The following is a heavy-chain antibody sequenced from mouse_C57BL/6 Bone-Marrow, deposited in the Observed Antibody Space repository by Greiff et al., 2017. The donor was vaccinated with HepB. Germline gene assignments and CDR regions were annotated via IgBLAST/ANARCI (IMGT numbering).Heavy chain of an antibody. D-gene: IGHD2-2*01. J-gene: IGHJ4*01. CDR1: GYSITSDY. CDR3: ARYEGYEYYAMDY. CDR2: ISYSGST. V-gene: IGHV3-8*01. Sequence: EVQLQQSGPGLAKPSQTLSLTCSVTGYSITSDYWNWIRKFPGNKLEYMGYISYSGSTYYNPSLKSRISITRDTSKNQYYLQLNSVTTEDTATYYGARYEGYEYYAMDYWGQGTSVTVSS.